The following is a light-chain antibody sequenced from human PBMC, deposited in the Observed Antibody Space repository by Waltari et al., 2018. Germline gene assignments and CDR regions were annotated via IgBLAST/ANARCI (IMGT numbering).Light chain of an antibody. J-gene: IGLJ2*01. Sequence: QSALTQPASVSGSPGQSITIPCTGTSSDVGGYNYVSWYQQYPGKAPKLMIYEVSNRPAGVSNRFSGSKSGNTASLTISGLQADDEADYYCSSYKRSSALVFGGGTKLTVL. CDR3: SSYKRSSALV. CDR1: SSDVGGYNY. V-gene: IGLV2-14*01. CDR2: EVS.